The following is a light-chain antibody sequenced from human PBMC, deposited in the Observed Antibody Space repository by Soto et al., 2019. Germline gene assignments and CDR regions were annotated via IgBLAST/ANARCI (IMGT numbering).Light chain of an antibody. CDR3: QQYNSYSWT. CDR2: TIS. CDR1: QGLVLSDGNTY. J-gene: IGKJ1*01. Sequence: DVVMTQSPLSLPVPLGQPASISCRSSQGLVLSDGNTYLSWFHQRPGQSPRRLIYTISDRASGVPSRFSGSGSGTEFTLTISSLQPDDFATYYCQQYNSYSWTFGQGTKVDIK. V-gene: IGKV2-30*01.